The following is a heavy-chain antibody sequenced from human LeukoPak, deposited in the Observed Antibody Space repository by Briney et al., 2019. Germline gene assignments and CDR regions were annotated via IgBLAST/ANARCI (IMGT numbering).Heavy chain of an antibody. V-gene: IGHV3-30-3*01. Sequence: GSLRLSCAASGFTFSSYAMHWVRQAPGKGLEWVAVTSYDESHKHYADSVKGRFTISRDNSKSTLDLQMNSLRPEDTAVYYCARGTVTPGHWYFDLWGRGTLVTVSS. J-gene: IGHJ2*01. CDR3: ARGTVTPGHWYFDL. CDR1: GFTFSSYA. D-gene: IGHD4-17*01. CDR2: TSYDESHK.